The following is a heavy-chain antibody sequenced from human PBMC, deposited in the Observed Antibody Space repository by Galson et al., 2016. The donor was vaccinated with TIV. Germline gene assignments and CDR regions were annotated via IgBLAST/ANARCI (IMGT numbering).Heavy chain of an antibody. D-gene: IGHD3-22*01. CDR3: ARDRGSMTMILVVDYHYGMDV. J-gene: IGHJ6*02. Sequence: SVKVSCKASGYTFRNYGFSWVRQAPGQGLEWLGWIRSYNGDTNYAHNLRGRLTMTTDSSTTTASMELRSLRSDDTAVYFCARDRGSMTMILVVDYHYGMDVWGQGTTVTVSS. CDR1: GYTFRNYG. CDR2: IRSYNGDT. V-gene: IGHV1-18*04.